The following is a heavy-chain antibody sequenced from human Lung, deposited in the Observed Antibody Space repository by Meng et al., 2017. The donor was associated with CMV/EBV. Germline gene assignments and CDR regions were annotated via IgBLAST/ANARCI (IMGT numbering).Heavy chain of an antibody. CDR3: AKDLLLFGGPNAYFDQ. CDR2: IRHDGTNK. D-gene: IGHD3-16*01. J-gene: IGHJ4*02. CDR1: GFRFDDYG. V-gene: IGHV3-30*02. Sequence: GESXKISCAASGFRFDDYGMHWVRQTPGKGLEGVACIRHDGTNKFYGDSVKGRFTISSDNSKNTVYLQMNSLRPEETAVYYCAKDLLLFGGPNAYFDQWGQGTLVTVPS.